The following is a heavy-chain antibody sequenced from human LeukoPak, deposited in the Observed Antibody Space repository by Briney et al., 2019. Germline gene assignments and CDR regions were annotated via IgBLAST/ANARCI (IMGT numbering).Heavy chain of an antibody. CDR2: ISGSGGST. CDR1: GFTFSSYA. V-gene: IGHV3-23*01. D-gene: IGHD5-12*01. Sequence: GGSLRLSCAASGFTFSSYAMSWVRQAPGKGLEWGSAISGSGGSTYYADSVKVRFTISRDNSKNTLYLQMNSLRAEDTAVYYCAKDLSLATIAYDYWGQGTLVTVSS. J-gene: IGHJ4*02. CDR3: AKDLSLATIAYDY.